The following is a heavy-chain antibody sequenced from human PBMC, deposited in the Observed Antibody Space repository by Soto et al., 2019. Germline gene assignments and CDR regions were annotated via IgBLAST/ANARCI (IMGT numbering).Heavy chain of an antibody. Sequence: SETLSLTCTVSGGSINGYYWTWIRQPPGKGLEWIGFIYYSGSTNYNPSLQSRVTISLDTYKNQFSLNLSPVTAADTAMYYCARDRKGSNGLTDYWGQGALVTVSS. CDR3: ARDRKGSNGLTDY. J-gene: IGHJ4*02. CDR1: GGSINGYY. CDR2: IYYSGST. D-gene: IGHD3-9*01. V-gene: IGHV4-59*01.